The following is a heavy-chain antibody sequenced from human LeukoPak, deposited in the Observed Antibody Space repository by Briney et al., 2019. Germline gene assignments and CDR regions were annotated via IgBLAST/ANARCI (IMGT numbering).Heavy chain of an antibody. CDR1: GFTFSSYW. Sequence: PGGSLRLSCAASGFTFSSYWMSWVRQAPGKGLEWVANIKQDGSEKYYVDSVKGRFTISRDNAKNSLYLQMNSLRAEDTAVYYCASYYDFWSGYGEMDVWGKGTTVTVSS. D-gene: IGHD3-3*01. CDR2: IKQDGSEK. CDR3: ASYYDFWSGYGEMDV. J-gene: IGHJ6*04. V-gene: IGHV3-7*01.